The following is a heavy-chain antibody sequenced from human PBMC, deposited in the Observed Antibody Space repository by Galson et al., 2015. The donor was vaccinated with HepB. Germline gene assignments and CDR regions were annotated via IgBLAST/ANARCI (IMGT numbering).Heavy chain of an antibody. CDR1: GFTFSSYP. V-gene: IGHV3-48*01. Sequence: SLRLSCAGSGFTFSSYPMNWVRQAPGKGLEWVTYISTSSRTIYYADAVKGRFTVSSDDAKNSLFLQMNSLRAEDTAVYYCARASAGFDYWGQGTLVTVSS. J-gene: IGHJ4*02. CDR3: ARASAGFDY. CDR2: ISTSSRTI.